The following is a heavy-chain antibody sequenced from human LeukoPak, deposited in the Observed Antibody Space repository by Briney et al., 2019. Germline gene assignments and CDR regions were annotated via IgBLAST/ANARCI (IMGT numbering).Heavy chain of an antibody. D-gene: IGHD2-2*01. CDR3: ARKSTSRNPFDY. V-gene: IGHV4-61*02. CDR2: IYTSGST. CDR1: GGSISSGSYY. J-gene: IGHJ4*02. Sequence: SQTLSLTCTVSGGSISSGSYYWSWIRQPAGKGLEWIGRIYTSGSTNYNPSLKSRVTISVDTSKNQFSLKLSSVTAADTAVYYCARKSTSRNPFDYWGQGTLVTVSS.